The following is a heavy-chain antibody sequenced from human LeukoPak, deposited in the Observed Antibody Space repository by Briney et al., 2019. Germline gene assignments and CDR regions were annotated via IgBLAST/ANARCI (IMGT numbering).Heavy chain of an antibody. CDR1: GFTFSNNG. CDR3: AKTNGYYDY. Sequence: GGSLRLSCAASGFTFSNNGMSWVRQSPGRGLEWVSGISGGGDTTYYAESVKGRFTISRDNSKNTLFLQMNSLTAEDTAVYYCAKTNGYYDYWGQGTLVAVSS. D-gene: IGHD3-22*01. J-gene: IGHJ4*02. V-gene: IGHV3-23*01. CDR2: ISGGGDTT.